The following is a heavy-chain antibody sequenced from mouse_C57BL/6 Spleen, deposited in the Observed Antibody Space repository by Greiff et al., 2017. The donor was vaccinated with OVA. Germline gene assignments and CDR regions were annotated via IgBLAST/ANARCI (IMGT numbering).Heavy chain of an antibody. D-gene: IGHD2-4*01. V-gene: IGHV5-17*01. CDR1: GFTFSDYG. CDR3: ARGDYDDGYFDY. Sequence: EVMLVESGGGLVKPGGSLKLSCAASGFTFSDYGMHWVRQAPEKGLEWVAYISSGSSTIYYADTVKGRFTISRDNAKNTLFLQMTSLRSEDTAMYYCARGDYDDGYFDYWGQGTTLTVSS. J-gene: IGHJ2*01. CDR2: ISSGSSTI.